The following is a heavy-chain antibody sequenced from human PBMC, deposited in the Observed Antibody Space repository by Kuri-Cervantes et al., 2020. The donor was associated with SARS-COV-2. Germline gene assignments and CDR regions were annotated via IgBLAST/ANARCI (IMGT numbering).Heavy chain of an antibody. D-gene: IGHD1-14*01. CDR3: AKGVRTSPKEMDV. V-gene: IGHV3-11*01. CDR1: GFTFSDHY. Sequence: GGSLRLSCAASGFTFSDHYMDWVRQAPGKGLEWVSYISSSSSTIYYADSVKGRFTISRDNAKNSLYLQMNSLRAEDTALYYCAKGVRTSPKEMDVWGKGTTVTVSS. CDR2: ISSSSSTI. J-gene: IGHJ6*04.